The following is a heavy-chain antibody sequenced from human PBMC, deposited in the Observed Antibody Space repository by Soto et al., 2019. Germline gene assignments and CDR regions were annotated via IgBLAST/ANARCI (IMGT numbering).Heavy chain of an antibody. D-gene: IGHD3-16*01. CDR1: GYTFTSYV. CDR2: ISAYNGNT. CDR3: ARDAQGVFLHY. Sequence: QFHLVQFGPEVKKLGASWKVSCRAFGYTFTSYVISWLRQAPGQGLEWMGWISAYNGNTNYAQKLQGRVTMTRDTSTSTAYMELRSLRSDDTAVYYCARDAQGVFLHYWGQGTLVTVSS. V-gene: IGHV1-18*01. J-gene: IGHJ4*02.